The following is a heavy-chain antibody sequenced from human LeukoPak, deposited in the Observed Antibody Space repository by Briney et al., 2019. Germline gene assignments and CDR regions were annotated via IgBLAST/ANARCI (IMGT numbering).Heavy chain of an antibody. CDR1: RFYFRNYA. V-gene: IGHV3-23*01. D-gene: IGHD1-1*01. CDR2: ISNGGVAT. CDR3: ATTKQARRYFDY. J-gene: IGHJ4*02. Sequence: QTGGSLRLSCAASRFYFRNYATTWVRQAPGKGLEWVSGISNGGVATYYADSVRGRFTISRDNSKNTLYLQMNTLRAEDTAVYYCATTKQARRYFDYWGQGTLVTVSS.